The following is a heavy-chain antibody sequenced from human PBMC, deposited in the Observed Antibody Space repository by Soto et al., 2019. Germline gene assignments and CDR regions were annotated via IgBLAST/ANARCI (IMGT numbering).Heavy chain of an antibody. J-gene: IGHJ6*02. CDR1: GFTFSSYA. CDR2: ISYDGSNK. Sequence: QVQLVESGGGVVQPGRSLRLSCAASGFTFSSYAMHWVRQAPGKGLEWVAVISYDGSNKYYADSVKGRFTISRDNSKNTLYLQMNSLRAEDTAVYYCARDWITGTTGGSGGMDVWGQGTTVTVSS. V-gene: IGHV3-30-3*01. D-gene: IGHD1-7*01. CDR3: ARDWITGTTGGSGGMDV.